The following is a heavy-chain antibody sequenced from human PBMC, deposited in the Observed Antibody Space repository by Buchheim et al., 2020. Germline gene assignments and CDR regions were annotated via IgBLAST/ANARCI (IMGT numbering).Heavy chain of an antibody. Sequence: EVQLVQSGAEVKKPGESLRISCKGSGYSFTTYWIAWVRQMSGKGLEWMGIIYPGDSDSTYGPSFQGQVTISADKSISTAYLQWSTLKASDTAMYYCARQGSPRTHYYDSSAYSWYFDLWGRGTL. CDR3: ARQGSPRTHYYDSSAYSWYFDL. CDR1: GYSFTTYW. V-gene: IGHV5-51*01. J-gene: IGHJ2*01. CDR2: IYPGDSDS. D-gene: IGHD3-22*01.